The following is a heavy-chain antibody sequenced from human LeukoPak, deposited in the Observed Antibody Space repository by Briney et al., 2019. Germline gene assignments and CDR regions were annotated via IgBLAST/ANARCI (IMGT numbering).Heavy chain of an antibody. CDR2: IYYSGST. CDR1: GGSISSGGYY. Sequence: SETLSLTCTVSGGSISSGGYYWSWIRQHPGKGLEWIGYIYYSGSTYYNPSLKSRVTISVDTSKNQFSLKLSSVTAADTAVYYCARDRHDFWSGHYYGMDVWGQGTTVTVSS. CDR3: ARDRHDFWSGHYYGMDV. D-gene: IGHD3-3*01. V-gene: IGHV4-31*03. J-gene: IGHJ6*02.